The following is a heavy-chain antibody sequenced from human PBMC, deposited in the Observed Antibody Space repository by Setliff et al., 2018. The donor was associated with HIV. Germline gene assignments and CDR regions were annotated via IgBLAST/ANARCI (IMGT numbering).Heavy chain of an antibody. CDR1: GYTSTSYH. CDR2: IKPSGGST. CDR3: ARGMDYYDTSGYYQYYFDY. V-gene: IGHV1-46*01. D-gene: IGHD3-22*01. Sequence: ASVKVSCKASGYTSTSYHMHWVRQAPGQGLEWMGVIKPSGGSTSYAKKFQGRVSMTRDTSTSTVYMELSSLRSEDTAVYYCARGMDYYDTSGYYQYYFDYWGQGTLVTVSS. J-gene: IGHJ4*02.